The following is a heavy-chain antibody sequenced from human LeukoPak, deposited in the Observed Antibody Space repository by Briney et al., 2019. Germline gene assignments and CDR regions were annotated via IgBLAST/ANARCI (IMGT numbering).Heavy chain of an antibody. V-gene: IGHV3-30*04. CDR2: ISYDGSNK. CDR1: GFTFSSYA. D-gene: IGHD2-15*01. J-gene: IGHJ4*02. CDR3: ASDRDIVVVVADPATFDY. Sequence: GGSLRLSCAASGFTFSSYAMHWVRQAPGKGLEWVAVISYDGSNKYYADSVKGRFTISRGNSKNTLYLQMNSLGTEDTAVYYCASDRDIVVVVADPATFDYWGQGTLVTVSS.